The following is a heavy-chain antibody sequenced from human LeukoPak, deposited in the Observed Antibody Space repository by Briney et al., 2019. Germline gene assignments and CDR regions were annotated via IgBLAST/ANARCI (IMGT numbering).Heavy chain of an antibody. J-gene: IGHJ5*02. CDR1: GGSISSYY. D-gene: IGHD4-11*01. CDR3: ALQSVFNWLDP. V-gene: IGHV4-4*07. CDR2: IFTSGST. Sequence: PSETLSLTCTVSGGSISSYYWSWVRQPAGKGLEWIGRIFTSGSTNYNPSLKSRVTMSVDTSKNQFSLKLTSVTAADTAVYYCALQSVFNWLDPWGQGTLVTVSS.